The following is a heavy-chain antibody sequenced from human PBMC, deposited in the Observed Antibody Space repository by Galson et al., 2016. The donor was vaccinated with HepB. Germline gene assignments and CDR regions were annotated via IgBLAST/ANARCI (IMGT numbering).Heavy chain of an antibody. V-gene: IGHV3-53*01. D-gene: IGHD2-2*01. CDR2: IYSGGKT. CDR1: GFIVSANY. J-gene: IGHJ4*02. Sequence: SLRLSCAGSGFIVSANYMSWVRQAPGKGLEWVSAIYSGGKTYFADPVKGRFSISRDNAKNTLFLHMNSLRAEDTAVYYCARVRCISPTCHDFDCWGQGTLVTVSS. CDR3: ARVRCISPTCHDFDC.